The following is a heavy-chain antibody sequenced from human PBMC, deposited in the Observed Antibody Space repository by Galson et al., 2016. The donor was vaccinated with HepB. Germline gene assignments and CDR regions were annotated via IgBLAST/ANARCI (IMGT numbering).Heavy chain of an antibody. V-gene: IGHV5-51*01. CDR2: ISPGDSDT. CDR3: ARRDPRGGSVYFFDH. J-gene: IGHJ4*02. D-gene: IGHD1-26*01. CDR1: GDNFTRNW. Sequence: QSGAEVKKPGESLKISCKASGDNFTRNWIGWVRQMPGKGLEWMGIISPGDSDTRYSPSFQGQVTISADKSNNTAYLQWNSLKASDTAMYYCARRDPRGGSVYFFDHWGQGSLVTVSS.